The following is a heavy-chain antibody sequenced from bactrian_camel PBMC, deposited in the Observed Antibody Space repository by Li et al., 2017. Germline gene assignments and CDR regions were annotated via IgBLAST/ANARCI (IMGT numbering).Heavy chain of an antibody. J-gene: IGHJ4*01. CDR1: GFKMSTAF. V-gene: IGHV3S40*01. Sequence: VQLVESGGGLVQAGGSMRLSCAASGFKMSTAFMRWVRQAPGKGLEWVATINYAGDSTYYADSVKGRFIISRDDAKNTVFLQLNSLKTEDTAVYFCAAGYTSSRYWGNGTQVTVS. D-gene: IGHD5*01. CDR3: AAGYTSSRY. CDR2: INYAGDST.